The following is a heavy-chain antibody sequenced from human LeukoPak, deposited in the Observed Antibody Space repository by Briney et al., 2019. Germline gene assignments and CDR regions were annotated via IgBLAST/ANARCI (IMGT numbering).Heavy chain of an antibody. V-gene: IGHV3-21*01. Sequence: KPGGSLRLSCAASGFTFSSYSMNWVRQAPGKGLEWVSSISSSSSYIYYADSVKCRFTISRDNAKNSLYLQMNSLRAEDTAVYYCARECSGGSCLGLEVFDIWGQGTMVTVSS. CDR2: ISSSSSYI. J-gene: IGHJ3*02. D-gene: IGHD2-15*01. CDR1: GFTFSSYS. CDR3: ARECSGGSCLGLEVFDI.